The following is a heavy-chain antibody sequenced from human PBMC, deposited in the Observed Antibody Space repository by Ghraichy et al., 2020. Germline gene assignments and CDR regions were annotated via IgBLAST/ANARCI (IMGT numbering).Heavy chain of an antibody. CDR2: IYYSGST. CDR3: ARSVWGSYRYPPFDY. CDR1: GGSISSSSYY. Sequence: SETLSLTCTVSGGSISSSSYYWGWIRQPPGKGLEWIGSIYYSGSTYYNPSLKSRVTISVDTSKNQFSLKLSSVTAADTAVYYCARSVWGSYRYPPFDYWGQGTLVTVSS. V-gene: IGHV4-39*01. J-gene: IGHJ4*02. D-gene: IGHD3-16*02.